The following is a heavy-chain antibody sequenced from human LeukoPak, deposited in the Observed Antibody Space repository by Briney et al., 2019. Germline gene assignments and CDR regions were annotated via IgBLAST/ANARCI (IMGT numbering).Heavy chain of an antibody. CDR1: GGSISNYY. J-gene: IGHJ5*01. CDR3: ARHTKCSSTSCYVANPWFDP. V-gene: IGHV4-59*08. D-gene: IGHD2-2*01. Sequence: PSETLSLTCTVSGGSISNYYWSWIRQPPGKGLEWIGYIYYSGSTNYNPSLKSRVTISVDTSKNQFSLKLSSVTAADTAVYYCARHTKCSSTSCYVANPWFDPWGQGTLVTVSS. CDR2: IYYSGST.